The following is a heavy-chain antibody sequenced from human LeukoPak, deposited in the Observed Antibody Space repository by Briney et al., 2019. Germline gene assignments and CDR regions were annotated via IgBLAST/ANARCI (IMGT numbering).Heavy chain of an antibody. CDR3: ARHFYPASYHVWGSYRYGGYFDY. D-gene: IGHD3-16*02. CDR1: GFTFSSYE. V-gene: IGHV4-34*01. J-gene: IGHJ4*02. Sequence: TGGSLRLSCAASGFTFSSYEMNWVRQPPGKGLEWIGEINHSGSTNYNPSLKSRVTISVDTSKNQFSLKLSSVTAADTAVYYCARHFYPASYHVWGSYRYGGYFDYWGQGTLVTVSS. CDR2: INHSGST.